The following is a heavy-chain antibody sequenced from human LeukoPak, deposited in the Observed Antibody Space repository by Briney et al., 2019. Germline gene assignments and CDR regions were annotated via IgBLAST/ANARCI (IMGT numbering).Heavy chain of an antibody. CDR3: ARETTVTTLPEYFQH. D-gene: IGHD4-17*01. Sequence: SQTLSLTCAISGDSVSSNSAAWNWIRQSPSRGLEWLGRTYYRSKWYNDYAVSVKSRITINPDTSKNQFSLQLNSVTPGDTAVYYCARETTVTTLPEYFQHWGQGTLVTVSS. J-gene: IGHJ1*01. CDR1: GDSVSSNSAA. V-gene: IGHV6-1*01. CDR2: TYYRSKWYN.